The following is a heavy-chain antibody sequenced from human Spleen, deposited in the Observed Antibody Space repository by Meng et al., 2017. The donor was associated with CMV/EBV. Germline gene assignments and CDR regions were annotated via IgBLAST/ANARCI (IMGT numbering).Heavy chain of an antibody. D-gene: IGHD5-18*01. CDR1: AWSVGGYS. Sequence: GAWLLTRSYTPPPPCAAFAWSVGGYSWSWMRQPPGKGLEWIGEINHSGSTNYNPSLKSRVTISVDTSKNQFSLKLSSVTAADTAVYYCARAGGRRGYSYGHVLDYWGQGTLVTVSS. CDR3: ARAGGRRGYSYGHVLDY. V-gene: IGHV4-34*01. J-gene: IGHJ4*02. CDR2: INHSGST.